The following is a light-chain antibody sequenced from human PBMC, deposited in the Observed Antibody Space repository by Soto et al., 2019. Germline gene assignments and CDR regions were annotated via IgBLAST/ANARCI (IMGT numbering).Light chain of an antibody. V-gene: IGKV1-39*01. Sequence: DIQMTQSPSTLSASVGDRVTISSRASQSISSYLNWYQQKPGKAPKLLIYGASSLQSGVPSRFSGSGSGTDFTLTISSLQPEDFATYYCQQSYSTPITFGQGTRLEIK. CDR1: QSISSY. CDR3: QQSYSTPIT. CDR2: GAS. J-gene: IGKJ5*01.